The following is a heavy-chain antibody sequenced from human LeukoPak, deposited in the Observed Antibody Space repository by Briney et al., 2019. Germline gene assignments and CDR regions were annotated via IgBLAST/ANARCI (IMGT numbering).Heavy chain of an antibody. V-gene: IGHV4-34*01. J-gene: IGHJ5*02. CDR3: ARFGDIDSSGYYLILP. Sequence: SETQSLTCAVCGGSFSGYYWSWIRQPPGKGLEWIGEINHSGSTNYNPSLKSRVTISVDTSKNQFSLKQSSVTAADTAVYYCARFGDIDSSGYYLILPWGQGTLVTVSS. CDR1: GGSFSGYY. CDR2: INHSGST. D-gene: IGHD3-22*01.